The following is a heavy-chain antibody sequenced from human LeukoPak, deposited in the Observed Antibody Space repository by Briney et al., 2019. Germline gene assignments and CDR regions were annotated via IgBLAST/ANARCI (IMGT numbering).Heavy chain of an antibody. CDR1: ADSISSSGHY. CDR2: IHFSGST. Sequence: PSETLSLTCTVSADSISSSGHYWTWLRQHPGKGPETIGFIHFSGSTNHNPSLKSRVAISVDASKNQFSLRLSSVTSADTAVYYCARGGNRFGGFYFDYWGQGILVTVSS. V-gene: IGHV4-31*03. D-gene: IGHD3-10*01. J-gene: IGHJ4*02. CDR3: ARGGNRFGGFYFDY.